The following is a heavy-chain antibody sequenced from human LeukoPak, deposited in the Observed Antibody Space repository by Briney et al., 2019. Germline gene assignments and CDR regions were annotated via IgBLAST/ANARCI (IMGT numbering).Heavy chain of an antibody. D-gene: IGHD2-2*01. Sequence: AISGSGTSTYYADSVKGRFTISRDNSKNTLYLQMNSLRTEDTAVYYCANGYSSTWSSVDPWGQRTLVTVSS. V-gene: IGHV3-23*01. CDR2: ISGSGTST. CDR3: ANGYSSTWSSVDP. J-gene: IGHJ5*02.